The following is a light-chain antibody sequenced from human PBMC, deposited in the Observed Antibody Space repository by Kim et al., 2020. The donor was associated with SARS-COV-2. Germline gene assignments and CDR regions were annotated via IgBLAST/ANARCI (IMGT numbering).Light chain of an antibody. CDR1: QSVRSNF. CDR3: QQYGDSPLT. V-gene: IGKV3-20*01. J-gene: IGKJ3*01. Sequence: EIVLTQSPGTLSLSPGERATLSCRTSQSVRSNFLAWYQQKPGQAPRLLIYGISSRATGIPDRFSGSGSGTDFTLTISRLEPEDFAVYYCQQYGDSPLTFGPGTKVDIK. CDR2: GIS.